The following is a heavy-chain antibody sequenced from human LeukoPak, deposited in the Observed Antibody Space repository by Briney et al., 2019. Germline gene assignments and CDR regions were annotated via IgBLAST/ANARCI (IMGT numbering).Heavy chain of an antibody. J-gene: IGHJ6*03. CDR3: ARQPGSGAGYMDV. CDR1: GGSFSGYY. CDR2: INHSGST. D-gene: IGHD1-14*01. V-gene: IGHV4-34*01. Sequence: SETLSLTCAVYGGSFSGYYWSWIRQPPGKGLEWIGEINHSGSTNYNPSLKSRVTISVDTSKNQFSLKLSSVTAADTAVYYRARQPGSGAGYMDVWGKGTTVTVSS.